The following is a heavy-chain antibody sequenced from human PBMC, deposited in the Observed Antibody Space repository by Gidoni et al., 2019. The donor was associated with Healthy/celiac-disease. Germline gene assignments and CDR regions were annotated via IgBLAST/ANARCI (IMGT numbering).Heavy chain of an antibody. V-gene: IGHV4-38-2*01. D-gene: IGHD1-26*01. J-gene: IGHJ4*02. CDR3: AIGGGSYSFDY. CDR2: IYHSGST. CDR1: GYSISSGYY. Sequence: QVQLQESGPGLVKPSETLSLTCAVAGYSISSGYYWGWIRQPPGKGLEWIGSIYHSGSTYYNPSLKSRVTISVDTSKNQFSLKLSSVTAADTAVYYCAIGGGSYSFDYWGQGTLVTVSS.